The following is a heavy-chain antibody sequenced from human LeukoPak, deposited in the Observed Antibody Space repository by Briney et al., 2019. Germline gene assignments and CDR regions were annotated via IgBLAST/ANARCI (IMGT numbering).Heavy chain of an antibody. Sequence: SETLSLTCTVSGGSISSSNYYWGWIRQPPGKGLEWIGSIYYRGSTYYNPSLKSRVTISVDTSKNQFSLKLSSVTAADMAVYYCARHPDYYDSSGVDYWGQGTLVTVSS. V-gene: IGHV4-39*01. CDR1: GGSISSSNYY. CDR2: IYYRGST. CDR3: ARHPDYYDSSGVDY. J-gene: IGHJ4*02. D-gene: IGHD3-22*01.